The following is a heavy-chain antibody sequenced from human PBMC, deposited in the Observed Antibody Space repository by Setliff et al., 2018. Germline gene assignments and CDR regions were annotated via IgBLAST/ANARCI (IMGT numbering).Heavy chain of an antibody. CDR1: GNRFTDYF. CDR3: VRSGKFGMRFWFDQ. D-gene: IGHD1-26*01. Sequence: ASVKVSCKASGNRFTDYFLHWVRQAPGQGLEWMGWINPNSGDTHSAQKFQGRVTMTRDTSINTAYMELSSLTSDDTAFYYCVRSGKFGMRFWFDQWGQGTLVTSPQ. CDR2: INPNSGDT. J-gene: IGHJ5*02. V-gene: IGHV1-2*02.